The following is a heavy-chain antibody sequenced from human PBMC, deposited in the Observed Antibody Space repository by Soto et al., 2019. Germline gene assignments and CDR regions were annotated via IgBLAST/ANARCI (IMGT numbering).Heavy chain of an antibody. Sequence: SETLSLTCAVYGGSFSGYYWSWIRQPPGKGLEWIGEINHSGGTNYNPSLKSRVTISVDTSKNQFSLKLSSVTAADTAVYYCARGNPTYYDFWSGSRGFYYYGMDVWGQGTTVTVSS. CDR3: ARGNPTYYDFWSGSRGFYYYGMDV. D-gene: IGHD3-3*01. CDR1: GGSFSGYY. CDR2: INHSGGT. J-gene: IGHJ6*02. V-gene: IGHV4-34*01.